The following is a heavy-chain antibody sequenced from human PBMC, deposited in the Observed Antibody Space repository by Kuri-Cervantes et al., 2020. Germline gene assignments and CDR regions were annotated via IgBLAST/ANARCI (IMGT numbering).Heavy chain of an antibody. J-gene: IGHJ5*02. CDR1: GFTFSSYS. CDR3: ARDPVTYCSSTSCYGGWFDP. CDR2: ISLDGSKK. Sequence: GGSLRLSCAASGFTFSSYSMHWVRQAPGKGLEWVAVISLDGSKKYSAESMKGRFTISRDNSKDTLYLQMNSLRAEDTAVYYCARDPVTYCSSTSCYGGWFDPWGQGTLVTVSS. D-gene: IGHD2-2*01. V-gene: IGHV3-30*03.